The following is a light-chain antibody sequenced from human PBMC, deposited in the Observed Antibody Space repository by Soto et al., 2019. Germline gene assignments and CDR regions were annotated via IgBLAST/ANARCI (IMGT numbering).Light chain of an antibody. V-gene: IGKV3-20*01. CDR2: IAS. J-gene: IGKJ1*01. CDR1: QSVSSNY. Sequence: EIVLTQSPGTLSLSPGERATLSCRASQSVSSNYLAWYQQKTGQTPRLLIYIASSRAPGIPDRFSGSGSGTHFTLTISRVEPEDFAVYYCQQYGSSPWTFRQGTKVEIK. CDR3: QQYGSSPWT.